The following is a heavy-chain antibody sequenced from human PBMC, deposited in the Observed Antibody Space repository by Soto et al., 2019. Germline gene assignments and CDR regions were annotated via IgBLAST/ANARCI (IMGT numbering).Heavy chain of an antibody. D-gene: IGHD1-7*01. CDR1: GFSLTTRGVG. CDR2: IYWNDDK. Sequence: QITLKETGPTLVNPTQTLTLTCTFSGFSLTTRGVGVGWIRQPPGRALELLAFIYWNDDKYYSPSLRSRLTITKDTSKNQVVLTMTKMDPVDTATYYCTYSHENWNFVNAFDFWGQGTVVTVSS. CDR3: TYSHENWNFVNAFDF. J-gene: IGHJ3*01. V-gene: IGHV2-5*01.